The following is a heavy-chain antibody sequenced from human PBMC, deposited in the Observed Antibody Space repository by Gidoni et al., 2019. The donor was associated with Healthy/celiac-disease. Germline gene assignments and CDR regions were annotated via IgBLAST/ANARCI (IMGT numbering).Heavy chain of an antibody. V-gene: IGHV4-34*01. J-gene: IGHJ4*02. Sequence: QVQLQQWGAGLLTPSETLSLTCAVYGGSFSGYYWSWIRQPPGKGLEWIGEINHSGSTNYNPSLKSRVTISVDTSKNQFSLKLSAVTAADTAVYYCARGAARWYFDYWGQGTLVTDSS. CDR1: GGSFSGYY. CDR2: INHSGST. CDR3: ARGAARWYFDY. D-gene: IGHD6-6*01.